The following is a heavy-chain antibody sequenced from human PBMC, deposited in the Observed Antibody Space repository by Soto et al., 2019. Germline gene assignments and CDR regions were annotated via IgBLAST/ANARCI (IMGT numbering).Heavy chain of an antibody. J-gene: IGHJ6*02. CDR1: GYSFTGYW. D-gene: IGHD3-22*01. Sequence: GASLKTSCQGSGYSFTGYWISWVREMPGKGLEWRGRIDPSDSYTNYSPSFQGHVTISADKSISTAYLQWSSLKASDTAMYYCARHNLWDSSGYYYGDYYYGMDVWGQGTTVTVSS. CDR3: ARHNLWDSSGYYYGDYYYGMDV. CDR2: IDPSDSYT. V-gene: IGHV5-10-1*01.